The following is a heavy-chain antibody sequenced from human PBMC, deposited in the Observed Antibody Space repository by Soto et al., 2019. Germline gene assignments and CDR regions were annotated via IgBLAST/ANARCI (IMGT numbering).Heavy chain of an antibody. CDR1: GVTVSSNY. Sequence: EVQLVESGGGLIQPGGSLRLSCAASGVTVSSNYMSWVRQAPGQGLEWVSMIYSVGNTDYADYVKGRFTISRDNSKNTLYLQMNSLRAEDTAVYYCARHSVYDQRIDYWGQGTPVTVSS. CDR3: ARHSVYDQRIDY. J-gene: IGHJ4*02. CDR2: IYSVGNT. V-gene: IGHV3-53*01. D-gene: IGHD5-12*01.